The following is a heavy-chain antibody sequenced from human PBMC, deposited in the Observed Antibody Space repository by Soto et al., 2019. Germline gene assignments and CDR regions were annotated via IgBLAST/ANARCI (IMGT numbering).Heavy chain of an antibody. D-gene: IGHD1-1*01. CDR1: GFTFSSYS. CDR3: ARDPPGTDAWKKYFDL. J-gene: IGHJ2*01. Sequence: EVQLVESGGGLVKPGGSLRLSCAASGFTFSSYSVNWVRQAPGKGLEWVSSISSSSSYIYYADSVKGRFTISRDIAKNSLYLKMNSLRDEDTAVYYCARDPPGTDAWKKYFDLWGRGTLVTVSS. V-gene: IGHV3-21*01. CDR2: ISSSSSYI.